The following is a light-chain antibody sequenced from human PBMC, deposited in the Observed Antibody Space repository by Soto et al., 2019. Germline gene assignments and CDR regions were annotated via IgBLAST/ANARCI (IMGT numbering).Light chain of an antibody. Sequence: QSALTQPASVSGSPGQSITISCTGTSSDVGGYNYVSWYQQHPGKAPKLMIYDVSNRSSGVSHRFSGSKSGNTASLTIPGLQAEDDADYYYSSYTSSGTHVFGTGTKLTVL. CDR3: SSYTSSGTHV. J-gene: IGLJ1*01. V-gene: IGLV2-14*03. CDR1: SSDVGGYNY. CDR2: DVS.